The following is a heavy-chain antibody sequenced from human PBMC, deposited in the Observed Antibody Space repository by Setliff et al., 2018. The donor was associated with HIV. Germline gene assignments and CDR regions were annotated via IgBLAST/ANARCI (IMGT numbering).Heavy chain of an antibody. CDR3: ARGRWRLLHYYFDY. CDR1: GFAFDTSW. D-gene: IGHD2-15*01. Sequence: GGSLRLSCSASGFAFDTSWMTWIRQAPGEGLEWVATIKQDGSQKFYVDSVKGRFTISRDNVKNSLFLQMNSLRVGDTAVYYCARGRWRLLHYYFDYWGQGTLVTVSS. CDR2: IKQDGSQK. V-gene: IGHV3-7*01. J-gene: IGHJ4*02.